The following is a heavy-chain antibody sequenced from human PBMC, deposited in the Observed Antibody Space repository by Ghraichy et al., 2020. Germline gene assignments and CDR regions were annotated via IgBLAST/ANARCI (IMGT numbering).Heavy chain of an antibody. Sequence: ASVKVSCKASGYTFTSYAMHWVRQAPGQRLEWMGWINAGNGNTKYSQKFQGRVTITRDTSASTAYMELSSLRSEDTAVYYCARGVVVPAAIGPYFDYWGQGTLVTVSS. CDR3: ARGVVVPAAIGPYFDY. D-gene: IGHD2-2*01. J-gene: IGHJ4*02. CDR2: INAGNGNT. V-gene: IGHV1-3*01. CDR1: GYTFTSYA.